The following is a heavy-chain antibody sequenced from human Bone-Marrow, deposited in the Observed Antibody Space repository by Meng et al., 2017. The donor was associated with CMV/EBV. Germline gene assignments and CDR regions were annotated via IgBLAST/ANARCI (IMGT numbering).Heavy chain of an antibody. CDR2: IYYSGST. V-gene: IGHV4-59*01. Sequence: SETLSLTCAVSGGSISSYYWSWIRQSPGKGLEWIGYIYYSGSTNYNPSLKTRVTISVDTSKNQFSLKLSSVTAADTAVYYCARRGWSFFDYWGQGTLVTVSS. CDR3: ARRGWSFFDY. D-gene: IGHD3-10*01. CDR1: GGSISSYY. J-gene: IGHJ4*02.